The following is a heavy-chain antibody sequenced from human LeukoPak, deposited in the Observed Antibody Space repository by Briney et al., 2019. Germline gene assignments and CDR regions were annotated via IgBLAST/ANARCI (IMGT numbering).Heavy chain of an antibody. CDR3: ARDSSGWSFDY. J-gene: IGHJ4*02. CDR2: ISGSGGST. V-gene: IGHV3-23*01. CDR1: GFTFSSYA. Sequence: GGSLRLSCAASGFTFSSYAMSWVRQAPGKGLEWVSAISGSGGSTYYADSVKGRFTISRDNSKNTLYLQMNSLRAEDSAVYYCARDSSGWSFDYWGQGTLVTVSS. D-gene: IGHD6-19*01.